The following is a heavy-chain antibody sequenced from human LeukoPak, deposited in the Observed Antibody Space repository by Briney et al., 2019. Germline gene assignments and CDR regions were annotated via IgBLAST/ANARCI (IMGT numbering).Heavy chain of an antibody. V-gene: IGHV1-69*13. CDR2: IIPIFGTA. Sequence: ASVKVSCKASGGTFSSYAISWVRRAPGQGLEWMGGIIPIFGTANYAQKFQGRVTITADESTSTAYMELSSLRSEDTAVYYCARVIVHSYGLSYFDYWGQGTLVTVSS. CDR3: ARVIVHSYGLSYFDY. D-gene: IGHD5-18*01. CDR1: GGTFSSYA. J-gene: IGHJ4*02.